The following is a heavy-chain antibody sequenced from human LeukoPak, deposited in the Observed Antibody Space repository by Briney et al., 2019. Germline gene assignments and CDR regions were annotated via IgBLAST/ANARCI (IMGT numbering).Heavy chain of an antibody. CDR3: ARGDLDYDILTGYEN. V-gene: IGHV1-69*01. CDR1: GGTFSSYA. J-gene: IGHJ4*02. D-gene: IGHD3-9*01. CDR2: IMPIFGTV. Sequence: SVKVSCKSSGGTFSSYAISWVRQAPGQGLEWMGGIMPIFGTVNYAQKFQGRVTITADESTSTAYMELSSLRSEDTAVYYCARGDLDYDILTGYENWGQGTLVTVSS.